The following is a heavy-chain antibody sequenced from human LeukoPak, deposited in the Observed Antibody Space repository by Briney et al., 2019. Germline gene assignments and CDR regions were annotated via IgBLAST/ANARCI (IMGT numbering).Heavy chain of an antibody. CDR2: IKQDGSEK. Sequence: GGSLRLSCAASGFTFSSYWMSWVRQAPGKGLEWVANIKQDGSEKYYVDSVKGRFTISRDNAKNSLYLQMNSLRAEDTAVYYCARDPSSSSWYYYGMAVWGQGTTVTVSS. CDR3: ARDPSSSSWYYYGMAV. J-gene: IGHJ6*02. V-gene: IGHV3-7*01. D-gene: IGHD6-13*01. CDR1: GFTFSSYW.